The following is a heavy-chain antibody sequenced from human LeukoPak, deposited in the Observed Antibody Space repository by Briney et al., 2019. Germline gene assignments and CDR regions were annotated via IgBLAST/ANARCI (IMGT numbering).Heavy chain of an antibody. CDR3: ARSASVPGGFYFDY. D-gene: IGHD3-10*01. CDR2: IYSGGGT. CDR1: GFTVSSNY. J-gene: IGHJ4*02. Sequence: QPGRSLKLSCAASGFTVSSNYMNWVRQAPKKGLEWVSVIYSGGGTYYADSVKGRFTISRDNAKNSLYLQMNSLRAEDTAVYYCARSASVPGGFYFDYWGQGTLVTVSS. V-gene: IGHV3-66*01.